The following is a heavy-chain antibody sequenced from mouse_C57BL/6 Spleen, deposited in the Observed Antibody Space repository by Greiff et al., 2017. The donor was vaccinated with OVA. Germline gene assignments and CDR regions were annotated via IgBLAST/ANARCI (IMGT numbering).Heavy chain of an antibody. V-gene: IGHV5-4*01. CDR2: ISDGGSYT. J-gene: IGHJ3*01. D-gene: IGHD4-1*01. CDR3: ARDWEGFAY. Sequence: EVQLMESGGGLVKPGGSLKLSCAASGFTFSSYAMPWVRQTPEKRLEWVATISDGGSYTYYPDNVKGRFTITRDNAKNNLYLQMSHLKSEDTAMYYCARDWEGFAYWGQGTLVTVSA. CDR1: GFTFSSYA.